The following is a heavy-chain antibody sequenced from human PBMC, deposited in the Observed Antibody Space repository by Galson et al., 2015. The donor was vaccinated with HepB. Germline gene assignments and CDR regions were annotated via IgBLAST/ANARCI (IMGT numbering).Heavy chain of an antibody. Sequence: SLRLSCAASGFTFSSYGMHWVRQAPGKGLEWVAVISYDGSNKYYADSVKGRFTISRDNSKNTLYLQMNSLRAEDTAVYYCARDYIQIAFDIWGQGTMVTVSS. D-gene: IGHD3-10*01. CDR1: GFTFSSYG. V-gene: IGHV3-30*19. CDR3: ARDYIQIAFDI. CDR2: ISYDGSNK. J-gene: IGHJ3*02.